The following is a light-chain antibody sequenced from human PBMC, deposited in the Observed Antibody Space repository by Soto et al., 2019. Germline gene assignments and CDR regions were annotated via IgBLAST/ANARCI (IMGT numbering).Light chain of an antibody. J-gene: IGKJ2*01. CDR1: QSITSY. V-gene: IGKV1-39*01. CDR3: QQSNNTPYT. Sequence: DIQMTQSPSSLSASVGDRVTITCRASQSITSYLNWYQQKPGKAPKLLIYAASSLQSGVPSRFSGSGSGTDFTLTISSLQPEDFATYYCQQSNNTPYTFGQGTKVEIK. CDR2: AAS.